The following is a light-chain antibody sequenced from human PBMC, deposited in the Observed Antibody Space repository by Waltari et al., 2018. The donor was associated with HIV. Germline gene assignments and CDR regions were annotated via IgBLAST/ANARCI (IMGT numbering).Light chain of an antibody. Sequence: QSALTQPASVSGSPGQSITISCTGTSNDIGAYNFFSCYQQYPGKAPHLIIYEVNKRPSGVSFRFAGSKSGNTDSRTISGLHTEDEADDYCSAYTSTTTSVLFGGGTKLTVL. CDR3: SAYTSTTTSVL. CDR2: EVN. J-gene: IGLJ2*01. CDR1: SNDIGAYNF. V-gene: IGLV2-14*01.